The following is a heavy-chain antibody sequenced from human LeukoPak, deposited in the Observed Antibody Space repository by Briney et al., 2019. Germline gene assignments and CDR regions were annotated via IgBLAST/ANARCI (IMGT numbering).Heavy chain of an antibody. CDR3: ARVQYGDYEDY. V-gene: IGHV4-59*01. Sequence: SETLSLTCTVSGASISSYYWSWIRQSPAKGLEWIGNIHSSWTTNYNPSLKSRVTISLDTSKNQFSLKLSSVTAADTAVYYCARVQYGDYEDYWGQGTLVTVSP. J-gene: IGHJ4*02. CDR2: IHSSWTT. CDR1: GASISSYY. D-gene: IGHD4-17*01.